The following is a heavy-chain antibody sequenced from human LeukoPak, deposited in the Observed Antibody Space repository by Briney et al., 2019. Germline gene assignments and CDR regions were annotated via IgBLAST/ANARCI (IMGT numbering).Heavy chain of an antibody. J-gene: IGHJ4*02. CDR1: GGSISSYY. Sequence: SETLSLTCTVSGGSISSYYWSWIRQPPGEGLEWIGYIYYSGSTNYNPSLKSRVTISVDTSKNQFSLKLSSVTAADTAVYYCARGYGDYLDYWGQGTLVTASS. V-gene: IGHV4-59*01. CDR2: IYYSGST. D-gene: IGHD4-17*01. CDR3: ARGYGDYLDY.